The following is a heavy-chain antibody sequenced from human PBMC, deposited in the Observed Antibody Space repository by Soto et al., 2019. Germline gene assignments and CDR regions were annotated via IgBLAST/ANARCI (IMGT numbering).Heavy chain of an antibody. J-gene: IGHJ1*01. CDR2: ISYDGSNK. V-gene: IGHV3-30-3*01. CDR1: GFTFSSYA. D-gene: IGHD6-6*01. CDR3: AGGSSSSPFSPFQH. Sequence: QVQLVESGGGVVQPGRSLRLSCAASGFTFSSYAMHWVRQAPGKGLEWVAVISYDGSNKYYADSVKGRFTISRDNSKNPLYLQMNSLRAEDTAVYYCAGGSSSSPFSPFQHWGQGTLVTVSS.